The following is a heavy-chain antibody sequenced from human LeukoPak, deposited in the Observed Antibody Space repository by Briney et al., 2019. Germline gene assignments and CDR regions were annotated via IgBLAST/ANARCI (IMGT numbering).Heavy chain of an antibody. CDR2: IASDGST. CDR1: GFTFSSYW. Sequence: PGGSLRLSCAASGFTFSSYWMHWVRQAPGKGLVWVSRIASDGSTVYADSVKGRFTISRDNAKNTLYLQMNSLRAEDTAVYYCARDREWNDAFDIWGQGTMVTVSA. CDR3: ARDREWNDAFDI. D-gene: IGHD3-3*01. V-gene: IGHV3-74*01. J-gene: IGHJ3*02.